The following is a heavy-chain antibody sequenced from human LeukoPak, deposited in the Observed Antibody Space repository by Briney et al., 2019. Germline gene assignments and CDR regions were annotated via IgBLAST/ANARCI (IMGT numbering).Heavy chain of an antibody. CDR1: GFTLSKYW. CDR3: ARSMVRGVMAPIDY. Sequence: GGSLRLSCAASGFTLSKYWIYWVRQAPETGLEWVSRLKTNGGGTSYADSVKGRFTTSGDNAKNTLYLQMNSLRAEDTAVYYCARSMVRGVMAPIDYWGQGTLVTVSS. D-gene: IGHD3-10*01. V-gene: IGHV3-74*01. CDR2: LKTNGGGT. J-gene: IGHJ4*02.